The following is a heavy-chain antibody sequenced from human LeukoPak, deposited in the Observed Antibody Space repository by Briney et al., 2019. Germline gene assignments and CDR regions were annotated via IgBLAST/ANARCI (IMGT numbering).Heavy chain of an antibody. D-gene: IGHD3-10*01. V-gene: IGHV4-59*01. CDR2: IYYSGTT. CDR3: ARGLAPRGRFDP. Sequence: SETLSLTCTVSGDSITSYYWSWIRQPPGTGLQYIGYIYYSGTTNYNPSLESRVTMSLDTSKNQFSLRFSSMTAADTALFYCARGLAPRGRFDPWGQGILVTVSS. CDR1: GDSITSYY. J-gene: IGHJ5*02.